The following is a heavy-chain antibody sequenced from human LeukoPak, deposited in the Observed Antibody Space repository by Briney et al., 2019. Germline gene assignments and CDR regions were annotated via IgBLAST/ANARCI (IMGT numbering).Heavy chain of an antibody. D-gene: IGHD3-22*01. V-gene: IGHV3-21*01. J-gene: IGHJ3*02. CDR2: ISSSSSYI. Sequence: PGGSLRLSCAASGFTFSSYSMNWVRQAPGKGLEWVSSISSSSSYIYYADSVKGRFTISRDNAKNSLYLQMNSLRAEDTAVYYCARDFYYDSSGYYPGAFDIWGQGTMVTVSS. CDR1: GFTFSSYS. CDR3: ARDFYYDSSGYYPGAFDI.